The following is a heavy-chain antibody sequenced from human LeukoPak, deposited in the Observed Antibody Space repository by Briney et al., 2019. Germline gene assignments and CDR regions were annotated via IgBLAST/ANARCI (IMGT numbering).Heavy chain of an antibody. V-gene: IGHV1-69*05. Sequence: SVKVSCKASGGTFSSYAISWVRQAPGQGLEWMGGIIPIFGTANYAQKFQGRVTTTTDESTSTAYMELSSLRSEDTAVYYCARDEPGDTAMVTWGQGTLVTVSS. J-gene: IGHJ5*02. CDR1: GGTFSSYA. CDR2: IIPIFGTA. CDR3: ARDEPGDTAMVT. D-gene: IGHD5-18*01.